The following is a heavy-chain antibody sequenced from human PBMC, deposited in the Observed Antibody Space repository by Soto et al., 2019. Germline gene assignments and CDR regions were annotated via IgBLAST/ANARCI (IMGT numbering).Heavy chain of an antibody. CDR3: ARAEFWSSYYRSYYYYYGMDV. Sequence: ASVKVSCKASGYTFTGYYMHWVRQAPGQGLEWMGWINPNSGGTNYAQKFQGWVTMTRDTSISTAYMELSRLRSDDTAVYYCARAEFWSSYYRSYYYYYGMDVWGQGTTVTVSS. CDR2: INPNSGGT. J-gene: IGHJ6*02. D-gene: IGHD3-3*01. V-gene: IGHV1-2*04. CDR1: GYTFTGYY.